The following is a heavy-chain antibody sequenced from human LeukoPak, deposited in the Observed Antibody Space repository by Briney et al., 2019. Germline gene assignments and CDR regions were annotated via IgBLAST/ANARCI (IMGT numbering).Heavy chain of an antibody. D-gene: IGHD3-22*01. Sequence: PGGSLRPSCAASGFTFSSYWMSWVRQAPGKGLEWVANIKQDGSEKYYVDSVKGRFTISRDNAKNSLYLQMNSLRAEDTAVYYCAIEGKGVYYYDSSGYFDYWGQGTLVTVSS. CDR1: GFTFSSYW. CDR2: IKQDGSEK. J-gene: IGHJ4*02. V-gene: IGHV3-7*01. CDR3: AIEGKGVYYYDSSGYFDY.